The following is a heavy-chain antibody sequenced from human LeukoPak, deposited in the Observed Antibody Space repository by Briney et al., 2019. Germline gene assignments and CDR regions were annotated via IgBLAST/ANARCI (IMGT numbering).Heavy chain of an antibody. V-gene: IGHV4-39*01. J-gene: IGHJ4*02. Sequence: SETLSLTCTVSGGSISSSSYYWGWIRQPPGTGLEWIGSIYYSGSTYYNPSLKSRVTISVDTSKNQFSLKLSSATAADTAVYYCARRPPGVWFGETYYFDYWGQGTLVTVSS. D-gene: IGHD3-10*01. CDR1: GGSISSSSYY. CDR3: ARRPPGVWFGETYYFDY. CDR2: IYYSGST.